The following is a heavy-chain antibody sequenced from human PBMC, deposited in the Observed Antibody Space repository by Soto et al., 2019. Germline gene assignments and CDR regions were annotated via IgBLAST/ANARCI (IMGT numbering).Heavy chain of an antibody. CDR3: GKDLRRLQPYHVDH. D-gene: IGHD6-25*01. CDR2: ISSSGSTI. V-gene: IGHV3-48*03. J-gene: IGHJ4*02. CDR1: GFTFSSYE. Sequence: PVGSLRLSCAASGFTFSSYEMNWVRRAPGKGLELVSYISSSGSTIYYADSVRGRFTISRDNAKNSLYLQMKSLRAEDTSVYYRGKDLRRLQPYHVDHWGQGTLVTVSS.